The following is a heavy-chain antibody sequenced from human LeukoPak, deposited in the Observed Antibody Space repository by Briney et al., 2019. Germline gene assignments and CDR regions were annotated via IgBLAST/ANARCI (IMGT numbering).Heavy chain of an antibody. CDR1: ENTLTNYY. J-gene: IGHJ3*01. Sequence: GASVKVSCKASENTLTNYYMHWVRQAPGQGLEWLGIINPNGDRTNYAQTFQGRVTMTRDTSTTTVYMELSSLRSEDTAVYYCARDMSTRVTPISYAFDVWGQGTMVTVSS. CDR3: ARDMSTRVTPISYAFDV. D-gene: IGHD4-23*01. V-gene: IGHV1-46*01. CDR2: INPNGDRT.